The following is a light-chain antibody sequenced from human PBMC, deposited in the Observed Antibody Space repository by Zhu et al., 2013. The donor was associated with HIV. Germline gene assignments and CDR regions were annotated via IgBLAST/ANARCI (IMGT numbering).Light chain of an antibody. J-gene: IGKJ1*01. CDR3: HQYSTSPVT. CDR1: QSVSSSY. Sequence: EIVLTQSPGTLSLSPGERVTLSCRASQSVSSSYLAWYQQKPGQAPRLLIYGASSRATGIPDRFSGSGSGTDFTLTISRLEPEDFAVYYCHQYSTSPVTFGQGTKVEIK. CDR2: GAS. V-gene: IGKV3-20*01.